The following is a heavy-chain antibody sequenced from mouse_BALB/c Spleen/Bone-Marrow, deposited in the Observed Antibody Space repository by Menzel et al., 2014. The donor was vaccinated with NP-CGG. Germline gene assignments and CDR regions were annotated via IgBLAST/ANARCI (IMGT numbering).Heavy chain of an antibody. CDR1: GISITTGNYR. V-gene: IGHV3-5*02. Sequence: LQQSGPGLVKPPQTVSLTCTVTGISITTGNYRWSWIRQFPGNKLEWIGYIYYSGTITYNPSLTSRTTITRDTSKNQFFLEMNSLTAEDTATYYCARYGNYFDYWGQGTTLTVSS. D-gene: IGHD2-1*01. J-gene: IGHJ2*01. CDR2: IYYSGTI. CDR3: ARYGNYFDY.